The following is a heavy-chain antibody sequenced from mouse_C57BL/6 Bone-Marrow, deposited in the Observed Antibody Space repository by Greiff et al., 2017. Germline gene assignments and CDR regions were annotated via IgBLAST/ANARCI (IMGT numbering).Heavy chain of an antibody. J-gene: IGHJ3*02. V-gene: IGHV14-4*01. CDR2: IDPGNGDT. Sequence: VHVKQSGAELVRPGASVKLSCTASGFNIKDDYMHWVKQRPEQGLEWIGWIDPGNGDTEYASKFQGKATITADTSSNTAYLQLSSLTSEDTAVYYCTTGGYWGQGTLVTVSA. CDR1: GFNIKDDY. CDR3: TTGGY.